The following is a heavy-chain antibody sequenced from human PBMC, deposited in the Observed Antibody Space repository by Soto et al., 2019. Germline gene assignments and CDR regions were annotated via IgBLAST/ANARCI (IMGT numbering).Heavy chain of an antibody. CDR2: ISSSGSTI. V-gene: IGHV3-11*01. D-gene: IGHD6-13*01. Sequence: GGSLRLSCAASGFTFSDYYMSWIRQAPGKGLEWVSYISSSGSTIYYADSVKGRFTISRDNAKNSLYLQMNSLRSDDTAVYYCARDLGSVAAAGTVYYYYGMDVWGQGTTVTVSS. CDR1: GFTFSDYY. J-gene: IGHJ6*02. CDR3: ARDLGSVAAAGTVYYYYGMDV.